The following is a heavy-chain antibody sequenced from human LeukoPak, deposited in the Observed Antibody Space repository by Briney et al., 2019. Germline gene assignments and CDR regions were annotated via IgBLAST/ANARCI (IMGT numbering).Heavy chain of an antibody. D-gene: IGHD6-13*01. V-gene: IGHV1-8*01. CDR2: MNPNSGNT. Sequence: VASVKVSCKASGYTFTSYDINWVRQATGRGLEWMGWMNPNSGNTGYAQKFQGRVTMTRNTSISTAYMELSSLRSEDTAVYYCARGGYSSTHYYYYYYMDVWGKGTTVTVSS. J-gene: IGHJ6*03. CDR1: GYTFTSYD. CDR3: ARGGYSSTHYYYYYYMDV.